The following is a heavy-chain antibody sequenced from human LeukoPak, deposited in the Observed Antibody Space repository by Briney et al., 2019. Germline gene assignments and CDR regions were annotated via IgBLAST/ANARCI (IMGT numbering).Heavy chain of an antibody. V-gene: IGHV3-74*01. J-gene: IGHJ4*02. CDR2: INDDGSST. CDR3: AGSSGYYSPLGY. CDR1: GXTFSNYW. Sequence: GGSLRLSCAASGXTFSNYWVHWVRQGPVKGLVWVSRINDDGSSTSYADSVKGRFTISRDNAKNTLYLQMNSLRAEDTAVYYCAGSSGYYSPLGYWGQGTLVTVSS. D-gene: IGHD3-22*01.